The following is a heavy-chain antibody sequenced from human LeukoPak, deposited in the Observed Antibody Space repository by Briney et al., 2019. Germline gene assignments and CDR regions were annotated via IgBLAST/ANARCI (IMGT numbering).Heavy chain of an antibody. Sequence: ASVKVSCKASEGTFTNYTISWVRQAPGQGLEWMGRVIPIFGLRNYVQKFQGRVTIAADKSTRTAYMELSRLRSDDTAVYYCAAGYAGRERYWGQGTLVTV. J-gene: IGHJ4*02. V-gene: IGHV1-69*02. CDR1: EGTFTNYT. CDR3: AAGYAGRERY. CDR2: VIPIFGLR. D-gene: IGHD2-8*01.